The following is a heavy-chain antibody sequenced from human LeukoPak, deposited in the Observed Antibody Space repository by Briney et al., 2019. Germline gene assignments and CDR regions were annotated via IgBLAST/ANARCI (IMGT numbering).Heavy chain of an antibody. D-gene: IGHD3-22*01. CDR1: GLTFSSYS. V-gene: IGHV3-21*01. Sequence: GESLRLSCAASGLTFSSYSFHWVRQAPGKGLEWVSSISTRSGTYTYYADSVKGRFIISRDNAKNSLYLQMNSLRSDDTAVYYCASSGAISMIRNNWFDPWGQGTLVTVS. CDR2: ISTRSGTYT. CDR3: ASSGAISMIRNNWFDP. J-gene: IGHJ5*02.